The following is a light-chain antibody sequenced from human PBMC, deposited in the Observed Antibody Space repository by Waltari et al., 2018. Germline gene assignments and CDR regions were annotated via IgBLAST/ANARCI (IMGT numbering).Light chain of an antibody. CDR1: QSISTY. CDR3: QQRSNWPPT. V-gene: IGKV1-39*01. CDR2: AAS. Sequence: DIQMTQSPSSLSTSVGDRVTITCRASQSISTYLNWYQQTPGKAPKLLIYAASSLQIGVPSRFSGSGSGTDFTLTISSLQPEDFAVYYCQQRSNWPPTFGQGTKLEIK. J-gene: IGKJ2*01.